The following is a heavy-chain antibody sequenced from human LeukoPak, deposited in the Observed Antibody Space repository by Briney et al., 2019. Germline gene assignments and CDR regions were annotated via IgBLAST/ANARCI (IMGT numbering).Heavy chain of an antibody. CDR2: TSYNGNIN. Sequence: TGGSLRLSCAASGFTFSTYAVHWVRQAPGKGLEWVAVTSYNGNINYYTDSVKGRFTIPRDNSKNTVFRQTNSLRPEDAAMYHCARALNSAWQNIDFWGRGTLVTVSS. CDR1: GFTFSTYA. V-gene: IGHV3-30*04. J-gene: IGHJ4*02. CDR3: ARALNSAWQNIDF. D-gene: IGHD6-19*01.